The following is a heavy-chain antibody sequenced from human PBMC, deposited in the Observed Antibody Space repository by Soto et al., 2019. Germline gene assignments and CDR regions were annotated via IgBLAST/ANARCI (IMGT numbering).Heavy chain of an antibody. Sequence: PGGSLRLSCVAPGFSFSMYGMHWVRQAPGKGLEWVAVMSYDGGNEYYADSVRGRFTISRDNSKSTLYLQMNSLRPEDTAVYFCAKVVPGITAPRAALDSWGQGTLVTVSS. CDR2: MSYDGGNE. J-gene: IGHJ4*02. V-gene: IGHV3-30*18. CDR1: GFSFSMYG. CDR3: AKVVPGITAPRAALDS. D-gene: IGHD6-13*01.